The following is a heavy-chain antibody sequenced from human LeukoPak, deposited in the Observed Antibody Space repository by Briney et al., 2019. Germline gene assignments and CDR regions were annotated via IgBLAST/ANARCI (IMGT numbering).Heavy chain of an antibody. CDR1: GFTFSSYS. CDR3: ARVIGGSYIDY. J-gene: IGHJ4*02. V-gene: IGHV3-21*01. CDR2: ISSSSSYI. Sequence: GGSLRLSCAASGFTFSSYSMNWVRQAPGKGLEWVSSISSSSSYIYYADSVKGRFTISRDNAKNSLYLQMNSLRAEDTAVYYCARVIGGSYIDYWGQGTLVTVSS. D-gene: IGHD1-26*01.